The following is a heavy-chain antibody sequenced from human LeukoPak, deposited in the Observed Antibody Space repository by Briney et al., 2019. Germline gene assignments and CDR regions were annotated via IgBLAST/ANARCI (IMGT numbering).Heavy chain of an antibody. Sequence: GGSLRLSCAASGFTVSSNYMSRVRQAPGKGLEWVSGINWNGGSTGYVDSVKGRFTISRDNAKNVLFLQMNNLRAEDTAFYYCARGEWDLRDWGQGTLVIVSS. D-gene: IGHD1-26*01. V-gene: IGHV3-20*04. CDR1: GFTVSSNY. CDR3: ARGEWDLRD. CDR2: INWNGGST. J-gene: IGHJ4*02.